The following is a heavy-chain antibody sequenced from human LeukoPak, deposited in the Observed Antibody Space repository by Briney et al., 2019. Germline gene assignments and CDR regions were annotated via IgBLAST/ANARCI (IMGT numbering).Heavy chain of an antibody. Sequence: PSETLSLNCTVSGGYISSSSYYWGWIRQTPGKGLEWIGSIYESGNSYYNPSLKSRVTISIDTSKNQFSLKVTSVTVADTAVYYCVRPGTSGTEGLEYWGQGTLVTVSS. CDR1: GGYISSSSYY. V-gene: IGHV4-39*01. CDR2: IYESGNS. J-gene: IGHJ4*02. D-gene: IGHD1-26*01. CDR3: VRPGTSGTEGLEY.